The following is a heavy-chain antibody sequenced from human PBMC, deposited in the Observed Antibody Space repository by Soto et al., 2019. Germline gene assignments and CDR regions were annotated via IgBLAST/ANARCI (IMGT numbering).Heavy chain of an antibody. CDR3: ARSPYSSSWRYYFDY. V-gene: IGHV4-59*01. CDR2: IYYSGST. Sequence: KTSETLSLTCTVSGGSISSYYWSWVRQPPGKGLEWIGYIYYSGSTNYNPSLKSRVTISVDTSKNQFSLKLSSVTAADTAVYYCARSPYSSSWRYYFDYWGQGTLVTVSS. J-gene: IGHJ4*02. D-gene: IGHD6-13*01. CDR1: GGSISSYY.